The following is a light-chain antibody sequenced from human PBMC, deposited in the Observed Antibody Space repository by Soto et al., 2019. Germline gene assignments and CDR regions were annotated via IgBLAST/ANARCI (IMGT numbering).Light chain of an antibody. J-gene: IGKJ1*01. CDR1: QSVRSSY. V-gene: IGKV3D-20*02. Sequence: EIVLTQSPDTLSLSPGESATLSCRASQSVRSSYLAWYQQTPGQTPRLLIYAASSRATGIPDRFSGSGSGTDFTLTITSLQSEDFGVYYCHQHNNWWTFGQGTKVDIK. CDR2: AAS. CDR3: HQHNNWWT.